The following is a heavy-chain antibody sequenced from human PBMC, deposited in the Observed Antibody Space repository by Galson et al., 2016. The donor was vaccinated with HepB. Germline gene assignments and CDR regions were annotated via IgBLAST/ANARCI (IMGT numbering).Heavy chain of an antibody. V-gene: IGHV3-21*01. Sequence: SLRLSCAASGFTFSTYNMNWVRQAPGKGLEWVSSITSSSSYRYYAYSVKGRFTISRDNAKNSLYLDMNSLRAEDTAVYYCATTYCSGGSCYLAFDYWSQGTLVTVSS. J-gene: IGHJ4*02. CDR3: ATTYCSGGSCYLAFDY. D-gene: IGHD2-15*01. CDR2: ITSSSSYR. CDR1: GFTFSTYN.